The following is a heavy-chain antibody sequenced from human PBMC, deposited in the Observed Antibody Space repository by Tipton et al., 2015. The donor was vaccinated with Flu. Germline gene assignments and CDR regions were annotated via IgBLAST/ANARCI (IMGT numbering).Heavy chain of an antibody. CDR3: ARDLGGKLDLRREGVDH. CDR2: ISSLGTIT. CDR1: GFAFSDYY. J-gene: IGHJ5*02. D-gene: IGHD1-7*01. Sequence: SLRLSCAASGFAFSDYYMSWIRQAPGPGLELVSYISSLGTITSYADSVRGRFTISRLNAKNSLFLQMYSLRAHATGVDYCARDLGGKLDLRREGVDHRGQGIRVTVSS. V-gene: IGHV3-11*01.